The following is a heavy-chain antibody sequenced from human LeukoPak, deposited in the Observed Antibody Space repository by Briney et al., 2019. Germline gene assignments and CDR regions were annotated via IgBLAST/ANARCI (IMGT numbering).Heavy chain of an antibody. CDR3: ASRKLGNDY. CDR1: GGSFSGYY. Sequence: PSETLSLTCAVYGGSFSGYYWSWIRQPPGKGLEWIGEINHSGSTNYNPSLKSRVTISVDTSKNQFSLKLSSVTAADTAVYCCASRKLGNDYWGQGTLVTVSS. J-gene: IGHJ4*02. V-gene: IGHV4-34*01. CDR2: INHSGST. D-gene: IGHD7-27*01.